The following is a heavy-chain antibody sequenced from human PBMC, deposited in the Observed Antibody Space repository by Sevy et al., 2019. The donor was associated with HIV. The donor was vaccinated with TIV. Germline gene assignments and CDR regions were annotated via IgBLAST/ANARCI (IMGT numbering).Heavy chain of an antibody. Sequence: SENLSLTCTVFVDSVSSGNYFWTWIRQPPGKGLEWIGFIYYSGSTNYNPSLKSRLTISLDTSNNQFSLKVRSVTAADTAVYYCARETRIGSYFFDYWGQGALVTVSS. J-gene: IGHJ4*02. V-gene: IGHV4-61*01. CDR3: ARETRIGSYFFDY. CDR2: IYYSGST. D-gene: IGHD3-10*01. CDR1: VDSVSSGNYF.